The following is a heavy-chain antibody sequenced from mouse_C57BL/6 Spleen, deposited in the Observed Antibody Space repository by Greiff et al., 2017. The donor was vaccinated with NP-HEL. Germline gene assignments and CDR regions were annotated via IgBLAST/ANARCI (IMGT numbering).Heavy chain of an antibody. CDR1: GYSFTGYY. J-gene: IGHJ4*01. CDR3: AKLRPYYAMDY. V-gene: IGHV1-42*01. CDR2: INPSTGGT. Sequence: EVKLQQSGPELVKPGASVKISCKASGYSFTGYYMNWVKQSPEKSLEWIGEINPSTGGTTYNQKFKAKATLTVDKSSSTAYMQLKSLTSEDSAVYYCAKLRPYYAMDYWGQGTSVTVSS.